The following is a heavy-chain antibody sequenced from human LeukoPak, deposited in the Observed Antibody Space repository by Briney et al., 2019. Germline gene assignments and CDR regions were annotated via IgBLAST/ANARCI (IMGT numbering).Heavy chain of an antibody. CDR2: ISYDGSNK. D-gene: IGHD1-26*01. CDR3: ARQVGATTPFDY. CDR1: GFTFSSYA. Sequence: GGSRRPSWAASGFTFSSYAMHWVRQAPGKGLEWVAVISYDGSNKYYADSVKGRFTISRDNSKNTLYLQMNSLRAEDTAVYYCARQVGATTPFDYWGQGTLVTVSS. V-gene: IGHV3-30-3*01. J-gene: IGHJ4*02.